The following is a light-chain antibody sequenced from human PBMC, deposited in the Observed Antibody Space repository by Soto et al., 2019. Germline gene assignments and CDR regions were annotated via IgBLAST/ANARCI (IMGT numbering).Light chain of an antibody. J-gene: IGKJ4*01. CDR2: GAF. CDR3: QQFLSAVLT. Sequence: DIQLTQSPSSLSASLGDSTTITCRASETLGTFLNCYQVHQEKAPRLLVYGAFSLQVGVPVRFRASGSGTLCPLTIDNLQREDVASYVCQQFLSAVLTFGGGTRVDI. CDR1: ETLGTF. V-gene: IGKV1-39*01.